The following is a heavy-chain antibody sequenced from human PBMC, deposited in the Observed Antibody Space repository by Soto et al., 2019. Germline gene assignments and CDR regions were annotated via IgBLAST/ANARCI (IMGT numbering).Heavy chain of an antibody. CDR2: ISGSGTIT. CDR1: GFPFSSRA. D-gene: IGHD2-15*01. J-gene: IGHJ5*02. V-gene: IGHV3-23*01. Sequence: EVQLLESGGGLVQPGGSLRLSCAASGFPFSSRAMSWVRQAPGKGLEWVSAISGSGTITYYADSVKGRFTISRDTSKNPLYLQMNGLTADDSAVYYCAEWARYCSGADCRAWGQGTLVTVSS. CDR3: AEWARYCSGADCRA.